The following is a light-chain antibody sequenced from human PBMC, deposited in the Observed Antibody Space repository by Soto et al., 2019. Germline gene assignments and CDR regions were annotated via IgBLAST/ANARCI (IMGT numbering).Light chain of an antibody. Sequence: QSALTQPASVSGSPGQSITISCTGTSSDVGSYKYVSWYQQHPGKAPKLMIYDVNNRPSGVSNRFSGSKSGNTASLTISGLQAEDEAAYYCSSYTSSSTVGLFGGGTKLTVL. CDR2: DVN. V-gene: IGLV2-14*01. CDR3: SSYTSSSTVGL. J-gene: IGLJ2*01. CDR1: SSDVGSYKY.